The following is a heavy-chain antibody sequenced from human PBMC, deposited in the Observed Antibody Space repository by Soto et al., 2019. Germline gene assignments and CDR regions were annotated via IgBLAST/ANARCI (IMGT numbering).Heavy chain of an antibody. CDR1: GFTFSSYA. CDR2: ISGSGDST. J-gene: IGHJ4*02. CDR3: AKDFPHLFDY. V-gene: IGHV3-23*01. Sequence: GGSLRLSCAASGFTFSSYAMSWVRQGPGKGLEWVSAISGSGDSTYYADSVKGRFTISRDNSKNTLHLQMNSLRAEDTAVYYCAKDFPHLFDYWGQGTVVTVSS.